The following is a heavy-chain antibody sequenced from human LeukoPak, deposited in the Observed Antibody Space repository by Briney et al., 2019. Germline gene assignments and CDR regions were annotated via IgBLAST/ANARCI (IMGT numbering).Heavy chain of an antibody. CDR3: ARGVGFRRYVAY. V-gene: IGHV3-30*04. Sequence: PGRSLRLSCAASGFTFSSYAMHWVRQAPGKGLEWVAVISYDGSNKYYADSVKGRFTISRDNAKNSPYLQMNSLRAEDTAVYYCARGVGFRRYVAYWGQGTLVTVSS. CDR2: ISYDGSNK. CDR1: GFTFSSYA. D-gene: IGHD2-2*03. J-gene: IGHJ4*02.